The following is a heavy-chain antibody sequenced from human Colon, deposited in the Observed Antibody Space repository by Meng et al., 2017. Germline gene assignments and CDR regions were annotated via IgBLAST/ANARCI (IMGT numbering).Heavy chain of an antibody. CDR2: IYDNGYT. CDR3: ARGYRGSTYFAY. V-gene: IGHV4-30-2*06. D-gene: IGHD3-16*01. J-gene: IGHJ4*02. CDR1: GDSVTTTLSS. Sequence: QLQMQESSSRMVKTSQTLPHTGAVSGDSVTTTLSSWSWIRHSPVKGLEWIGNIYDNGYTYYSPSLRSRVTISVDRSNNQFSLNLNSVTAADTAVYFCARGYRGSTYFAYWGQGILVTVSS.